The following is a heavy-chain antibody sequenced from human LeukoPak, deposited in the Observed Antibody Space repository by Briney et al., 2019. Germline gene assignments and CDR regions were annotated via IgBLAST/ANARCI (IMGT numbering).Heavy chain of an antibody. CDR1: GSSFSSYA. D-gene: IGHD2-2*02. CDR2: ISGTGGNT. CDR3: GKERESSSSTSCYRNGMDV. V-gene: IGHV3-23*01. Sequence: PGGSLRLSCAASGSSFSSYAMSWVRQAPGKGLEWVSAISGTGGNTYYADSVKGRFTISRDNSKNTLYLQMNSLEAEDMGVYYCGKERESSSSTSCYRNGMDVWGQGTTVTVSS. J-gene: IGHJ6*02.